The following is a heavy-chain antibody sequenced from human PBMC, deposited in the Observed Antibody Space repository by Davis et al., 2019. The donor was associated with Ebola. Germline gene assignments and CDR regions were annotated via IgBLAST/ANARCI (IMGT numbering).Heavy chain of an antibody. J-gene: IGHJ5*02. D-gene: IGHD3-22*01. CDR2: IYYSGST. CDR3: ARRGYYYDSSGYYYAGGWFDP. V-gene: IGHV4-39*01. Sequence: MPSETLSLTCTVSGGSISSYYWSWIRQPPGKGLEWIGSIYYSGSTYYNPSLKSRVTISVDTSKNQFSLKLSSVTAADTAVYYCARRGYYYDSSGYYYAGGWFDPWGQGTLVTVSS. CDR1: GGSISSYY.